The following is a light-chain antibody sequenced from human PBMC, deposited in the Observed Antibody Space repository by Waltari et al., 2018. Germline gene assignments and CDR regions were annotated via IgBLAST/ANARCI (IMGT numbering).Light chain of an antibody. J-gene: IGLJ3*02. Sequence: QLVLTQSPSASASLGASVKLTCTLSSGHSSNIXXXXXQPPEKGPLYWLKGNSDGSHSKGDEIPDPFSGSSSGAERYLTISTVQSEDEADYYCQTGGHGTWVFGGGTKLTVL. CDR1: SGHSSNI. CDR3: QTGGHGTWV. V-gene: IGLV4-69*01. CDR2: GNSDGSH.